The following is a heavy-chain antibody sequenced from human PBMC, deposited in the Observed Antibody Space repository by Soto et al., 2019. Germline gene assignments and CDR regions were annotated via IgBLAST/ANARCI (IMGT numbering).Heavy chain of an antibody. J-gene: IGHJ4*02. CDR1: GFTFSSYS. D-gene: IGHD3-10*01. CDR3: AGLLLWFGDPLG. V-gene: IGHV3-48*01. CDR2: ISSSSSTI. Sequence: EVQLVESGGGLVQPGGSLRLSCAASGFTFSSYSMNWVLQAPGKGLEWVSYISSSSSTIYYADSVKGRFTISRDNAKNSLYLQMHSLRAEDTAVYYCAGLLLWFGDPLGWGQGTLVTVSS.